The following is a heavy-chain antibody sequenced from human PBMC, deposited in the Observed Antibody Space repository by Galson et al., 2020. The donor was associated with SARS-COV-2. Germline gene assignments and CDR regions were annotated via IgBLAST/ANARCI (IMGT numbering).Heavy chain of an antibody. J-gene: IGHJ5*02. V-gene: IGHV4-39*01. CDR2: IYYSGST. CDR3: ARGATVTTRWFDP. CDR1: GGSISSSSYY. D-gene: IGHD4-17*01. Sequence: ETSETLSLTCTVSGGSISSSSYYWGWIRQPPGKGLEWIRSIYYSGSTYYNPSLKSRVTISVDTAKNQFSLKQSSVTAADTAVYYCARGATVTTRWFDPWGQGTLVTVSS.